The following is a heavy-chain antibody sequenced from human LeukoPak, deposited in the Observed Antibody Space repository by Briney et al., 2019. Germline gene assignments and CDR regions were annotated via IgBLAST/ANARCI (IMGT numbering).Heavy chain of an antibody. V-gene: IGHV1-18*01. D-gene: IGHD2-2*02. Sequence: ASVKVSCKASGYTFTSYGISWVRQAPGQGLEWMGWISAYNGNTNYAQKLQGRVTMTTDTSTSTAYMELRSLRSDDTAVYYCASWDIVVVPAAIGRYWGQGTLVTVSS. CDR3: ASWDIVVVPAAIGRY. CDR2: ISAYNGNT. J-gene: IGHJ4*02. CDR1: GYTFTSYG.